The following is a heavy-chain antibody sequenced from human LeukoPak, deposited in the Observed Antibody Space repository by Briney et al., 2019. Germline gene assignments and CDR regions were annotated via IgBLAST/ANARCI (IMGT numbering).Heavy chain of an antibody. CDR1: GYSINSGYY. CDR2: IYHTGST. CDR3: ATPSWIFGDSSGYYRTWEGAFDI. V-gene: IGHV4-38-2*02. J-gene: IGHJ3*02. D-gene: IGHD3-22*01. Sequence: SETLSLTCTVSGYSINSGYYWGWIRQSPGKGLEWIGSIYHTGSTYYNPSLKSRVTVSVDTSKNQFSLKLSSVTAADTAVYYCATPSWIFGDSSGYYRTWEGAFDIWGQGTMVTVSS.